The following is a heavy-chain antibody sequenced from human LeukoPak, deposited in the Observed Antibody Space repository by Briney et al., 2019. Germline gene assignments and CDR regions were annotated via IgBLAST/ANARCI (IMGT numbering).Heavy chain of an antibody. D-gene: IGHD5-18*01. Sequence: GASVKVSCKASGYTFTSYDINWVRQAPGQGLRWMGGIIPGFGATDYADKFQGRVTITADEFTSTAYIDLTSLRSDDTAIYFCAAPLRAGYMYGFQSWGQGTLVTVSS. CDR2: IIPGFGAT. CDR3: AAPLRAGYMYGFQS. V-gene: IGHV1-69*13. J-gene: IGHJ5*02. CDR1: GYTFTSYD.